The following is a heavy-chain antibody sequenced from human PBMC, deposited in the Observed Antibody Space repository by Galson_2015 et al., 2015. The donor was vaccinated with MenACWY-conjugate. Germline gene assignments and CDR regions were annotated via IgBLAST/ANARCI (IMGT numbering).Heavy chain of an antibody. D-gene: IGHD3-22*01. J-gene: IGHJ5*02. Sequence: SVKVSCKASGGTFSNYAINWVRQAPGQGLEWMGGILPRIGSTNYAQKFQGRVTMTADASTSTAYMELDSLGSEDTAVYYCARDPREVADMIVLVPNGWFDPWGQGTLVTVSS. CDR3: ARDPREVADMIVLVPNGWFDP. CDR2: ILPRIGST. V-gene: IGHV1-69*13. CDR1: GGTFSNYA.